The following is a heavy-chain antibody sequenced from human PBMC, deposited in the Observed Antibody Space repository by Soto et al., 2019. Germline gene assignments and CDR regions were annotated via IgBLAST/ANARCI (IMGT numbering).Heavy chain of an antibody. J-gene: IGHJ3*02. CDR1: GFTFSSYS. D-gene: IGHD2-15*01. CDR3: ARESEAYCSGGSCYSASLNAFDI. V-gene: IGHV3-33*08. CDR2: IWYDGSNK. Sequence: GGSLRLSCAASGFTFSSYSMNWVRQAPGKGLEWVAVIWYDGSNKYYADSVKGRFTISRDNSKNTLYLQMNSLRAEDTAVYYCARESEAYCSGGSCYSASLNAFDIWGQGTMVTVSS.